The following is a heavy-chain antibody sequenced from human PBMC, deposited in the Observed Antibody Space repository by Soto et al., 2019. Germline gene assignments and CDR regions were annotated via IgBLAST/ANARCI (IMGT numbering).Heavy chain of an antibody. V-gene: IGHV5-10-1*01. D-gene: IGHD2-15*01. CDR2: IDPSGSYT. Sequence: GESLKISCKGSGYSFTSYWISWVRQMPGKGLEWMGRIDPSGSYTNYSPSFQGHVTISADKSISTAYLQWSSLKASDTAMYYCAGQGVVVVAATQLYYYYYGMDVWGQGTTVTVSS. J-gene: IGHJ6*02. CDR1: GYSFTSYW. CDR3: AGQGVVVVAATQLYYYYYGMDV.